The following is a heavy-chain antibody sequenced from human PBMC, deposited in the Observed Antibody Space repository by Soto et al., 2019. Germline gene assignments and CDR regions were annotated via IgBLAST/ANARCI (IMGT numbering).Heavy chain of an antibody. J-gene: IGHJ4*02. Sequence: QVHLVESGGGVVQPGRSLRLSCAASGFSFNDFGVHWVRQAPGKGLEWVAVIWYGGKKTNYVDSVKGRFIISRDISKNMVYQQMNSLRDEDTAVYYCARENAPPYFDYWGQGTLVTVSS. V-gene: IGHV3-33*01. CDR1: GFSFNDFG. CDR2: IWYGGKKT. CDR3: ARENAPPYFDY. D-gene: IGHD2-2*01.